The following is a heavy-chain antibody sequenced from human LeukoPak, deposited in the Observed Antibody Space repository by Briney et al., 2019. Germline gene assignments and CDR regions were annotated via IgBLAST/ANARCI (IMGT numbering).Heavy chain of an antibody. D-gene: IGHD3-10*01. J-gene: IGHJ4*02. Sequence: GGSQRLSCAASGFTFSSYSMNWVRQAPGKGLEWVSSISSSSSYIYYADSVKGRFTISRDNAKNSLYLQMNSLRAEDTAVYYCARDRVVRGVINDYWGQGTLVTVSS. V-gene: IGHV3-21*01. CDR3: ARDRVVRGVINDY. CDR1: GFTFSSYS. CDR2: ISSSSSYI.